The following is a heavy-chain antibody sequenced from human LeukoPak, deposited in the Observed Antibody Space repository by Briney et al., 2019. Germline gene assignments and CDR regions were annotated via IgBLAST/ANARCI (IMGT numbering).Heavy chain of an antibody. J-gene: IGHJ4*02. CDR2: IHQEGRTK. V-gene: IGHV3-7*01. CDR1: GFTFNTFW. D-gene: IGHD6-6*01. Sequence: GGSVRLSCAASGFTFNTFWMTWLRQAPGKGLEWVANIHQEGRTKYYADSVKGRFTISRDNANNALNLQINSLRAEDTALYYCARGDGTSSGLYFHYWGQGTLVTVSS. CDR3: ARGDGTSSGLYFHY.